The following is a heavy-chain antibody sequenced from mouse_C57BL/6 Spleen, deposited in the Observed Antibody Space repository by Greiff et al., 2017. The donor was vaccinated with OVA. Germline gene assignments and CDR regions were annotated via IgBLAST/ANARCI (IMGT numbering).Heavy chain of an antibody. V-gene: IGHV5-17*01. J-gene: IGHJ3*01. CDR1: GFTFSDYG. Sequence: EVQLKESGGGLVKPGGSLKLSCAASGFTFSDYGMHWVRQAPEKGLEWVAYISSGSSTIYYADTVKGRFTISRDNAKNTLFLQMTSLRSEDTAMYYCARPYYYGSSLFAYWGQGTLVTVPA. CDR2: ISSGSSTI. D-gene: IGHD1-1*01. CDR3: ARPYYYGSSLFAY.